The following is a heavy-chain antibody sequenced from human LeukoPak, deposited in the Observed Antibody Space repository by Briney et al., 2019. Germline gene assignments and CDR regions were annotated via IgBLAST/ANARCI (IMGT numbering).Heavy chain of an antibody. D-gene: IGHD3-3*01. V-gene: IGHV1-58*01. CDR2: IVVGSGNT. Sequence: ASVKVSCKASGFTFTSSAVQWVRQARGQRLEWIGWIVVGSGNTNYAQKFQERVTITRDMSTSTAYMELSSLRSEDTAVYYCARVSRITIFGVVITPFDYWGQGTLVTVSS. J-gene: IGHJ4*02. CDR3: ARVSRITIFGVVITPFDY. CDR1: GFTFTSSA.